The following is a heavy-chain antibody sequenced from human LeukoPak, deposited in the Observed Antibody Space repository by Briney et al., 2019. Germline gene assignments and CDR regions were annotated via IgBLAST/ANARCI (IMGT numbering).Heavy chain of an antibody. Sequence: ASETLSLTCAVYGGSFSGYYWSWIRQPPGKGLEWIGEINHSGSTNYNPSLKSRVTISVDTSKNQFSLKLSSVTAADTAVYYCRGAYGSGSHYKDYWGQGTLVTVSS. CDR3: RGAYGSGSHYKDY. CDR2: INHSGST. V-gene: IGHV4-34*01. J-gene: IGHJ4*02. D-gene: IGHD3-10*01. CDR1: GGSFSGYY.